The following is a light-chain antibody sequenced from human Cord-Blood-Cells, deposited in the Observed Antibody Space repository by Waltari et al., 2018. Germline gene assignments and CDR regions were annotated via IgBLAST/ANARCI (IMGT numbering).Light chain of an antibody. CDR1: QSVSSN. Sequence: EIVMTHTPATLSVSPEERATPSCRASQSVSSNLAWYQQKPGQSPRLLIYGASTRATAISARFSGSGSGTEFTHTISSLQSEDFAVYYCQQYNTGPDSFGQATKLEIK. V-gene: IGKV3-15*01. CDR3: QQYNTGPDS. CDR2: GAS. J-gene: IGKJ2*03.